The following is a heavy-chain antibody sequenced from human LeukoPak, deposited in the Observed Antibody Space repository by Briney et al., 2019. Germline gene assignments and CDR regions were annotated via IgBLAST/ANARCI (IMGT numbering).Heavy chain of an antibody. J-gene: IGHJ4*02. D-gene: IGHD2-8*01. Sequence: NPSETLSLTCTVSGGSISSSSYYWGWIRQPPGKGLEGIGSIYYSGSTYYNPSLKSRVTISVDTSKNQFSLKLSSVTAADTAVYYCARQGPVLMVYAVNFDYWGQGTLVTVSS. V-gene: IGHV4-39*01. CDR3: ARQGPVLMVYAVNFDY. CDR1: GGSISSSSYY. CDR2: IYYSGST.